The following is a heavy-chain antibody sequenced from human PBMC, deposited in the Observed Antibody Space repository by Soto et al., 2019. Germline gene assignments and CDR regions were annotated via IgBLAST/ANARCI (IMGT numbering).Heavy chain of an antibody. CDR1: GGSISRYY. J-gene: IGHJ4*02. Sequence: SETLSLTCTVSGGSISRYYWSWIRQPPGKGLEWIGYIYYSGSTNYNPSLKSRVTISVDTSKNQFSLKLSSVTAAVTFVYYCPPSDSRYWGQGILVTVVS. CDR3: PPSDSRY. CDR2: IYYSGST. D-gene: IGHD3-22*01. V-gene: IGHV4-59*01.